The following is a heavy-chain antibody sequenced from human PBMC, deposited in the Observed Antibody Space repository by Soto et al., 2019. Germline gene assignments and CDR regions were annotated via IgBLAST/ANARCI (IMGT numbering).Heavy chain of an antibody. CDR3: ARERREEIHDGYDIDY. CDR2: IYTSGST. Sequence: SETLSLTCTVSGGSISDYYWSWIRQPAGKGLEWIGRIYTSGSTDYNPSLKSRVTISIDTSKNQFSLKVTSMTAADTAVYYCARERREEIHDGYDIDYWGQGTLVTVS. D-gene: IGHD5-12*01. CDR1: GGSISDYY. V-gene: IGHV4-4*07. J-gene: IGHJ4*02.